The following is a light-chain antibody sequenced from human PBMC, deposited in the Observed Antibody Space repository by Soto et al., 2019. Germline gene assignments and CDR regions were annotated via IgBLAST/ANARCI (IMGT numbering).Light chain of an antibody. CDR3: QVWDSSSVV. V-gene: IGLV3-9*01. Sequence: SYELTQPLSVSVALGQTARITCGRNNIGSKNVHWYQQKPGQAAVLVIYRDSNRPSGIPERFSGSNSGNTATLTISRVQSGDEADYYCQVWDSSSVVFGGGTKLTVL. CDR1: NIGSKN. J-gene: IGLJ2*01. CDR2: RDS.